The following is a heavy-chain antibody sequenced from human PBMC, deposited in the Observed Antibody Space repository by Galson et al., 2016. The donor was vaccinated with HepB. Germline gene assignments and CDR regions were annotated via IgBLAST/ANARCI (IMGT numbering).Heavy chain of an antibody. J-gene: IGHJ4*02. CDR1: GSIFSGYW. V-gene: IGHV3-7*03. Sequence: SLRLSCAVSGSIFSGYWMSWVRQAPGEGLEWVANINPDGGQKYYVDSVRGRFTISRDNAKNSLFLYMNNVRADDTALYYCARGRYCSGGGCYQDYWGQGTLVTVSS. D-gene: IGHD2-15*01. CDR2: INPDGGQK. CDR3: ARGRYCSGGGCYQDY.